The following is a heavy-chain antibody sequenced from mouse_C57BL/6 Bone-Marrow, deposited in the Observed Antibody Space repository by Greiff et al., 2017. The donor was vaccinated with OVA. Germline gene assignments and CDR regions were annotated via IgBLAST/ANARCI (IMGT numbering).Heavy chain of an antibody. CDR3: ARRGLEGYFDY. CDR2: INPGSGGT. Sequence: VKLMESGAELVRPGTSVKVSCKASGYAFTNYLIEWVKQRPGQGLEWIGVINPGSGGTNYNEKFKGKATLTADKSSSTAYMQLSSLTSEDSAVYFCARRGLEGYFDYWGQGTTLTVSS. V-gene: IGHV1-54*01. D-gene: IGHD2-2*01. J-gene: IGHJ2*01. CDR1: GYAFTNYL.